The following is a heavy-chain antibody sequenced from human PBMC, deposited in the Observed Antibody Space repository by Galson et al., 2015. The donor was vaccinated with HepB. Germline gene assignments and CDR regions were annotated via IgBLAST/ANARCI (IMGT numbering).Heavy chain of an antibody. D-gene: IGHD2-15*01. CDR1: GYTFTSYG. J-gene: IGHJ4*02. V-gene: IGHV1-18*01. CDR3: ARVGQFVVVVAAPDY. CDR2: ISAYNGNT. Sequence: SVKVSCKASGYTFTSYGISWVRQAPGQGLEWMGWISAYNGNTNYAQKLQGRVTMTTDTSTSTAYMELRSLRSDDTAVYYCARVGQFVVVVAAPDYWGQGTLVTVSS.